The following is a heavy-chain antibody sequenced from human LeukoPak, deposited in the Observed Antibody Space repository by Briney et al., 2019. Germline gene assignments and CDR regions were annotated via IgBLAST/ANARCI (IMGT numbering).Heavy chain of an antibody. CDR1: GGSFSGYY. D-gene: IGHD5-24*01. CDR3: ARGGRDGYNRRYYFDY. CDR2: INHSGST. J-gene: IGHJ4*02. V-gene: IGHV4-34*01. Sequence: PSETLSLTCAVSGGSFSGYYWSWIRQPPGKGLEWIGEINHSGSTNYNPSLKSRVTISVDTSKNQFSLKLSSVTAADTAVYYCARGGRDGYNRRYYFDYWGQGTLVTVSS.